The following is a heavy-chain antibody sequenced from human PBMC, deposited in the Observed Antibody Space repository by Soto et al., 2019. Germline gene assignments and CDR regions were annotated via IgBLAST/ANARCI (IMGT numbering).Heavy chain of an antibody. J-gene: IGHJ4*02. CDR1: GFTFSSYA. CDR2: ISGSGGST. CDR3: AKCSSGWRDYFDY. V-gene: IGHV3-23*01. Sequence: SGGSLRLSCAASGFTFSSYAMSWVRQAPGKGLEWVSAISGSGGSTYYADSVKGRFTISRDNSKNTLYLQMNSLRAEDTAVYYCAKCSSGWRDYFDYWGQGTLVTVSS. D-gene: IGHD6-19*01.